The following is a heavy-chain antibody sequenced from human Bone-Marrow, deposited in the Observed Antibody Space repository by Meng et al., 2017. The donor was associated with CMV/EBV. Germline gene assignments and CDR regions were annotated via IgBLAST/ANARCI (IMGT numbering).Heavy chain of an antibody. J-gene: IGHJ4*02. CDR2: INPNSGGT. Sequence: ASVKVSCKASGYIFTDYYMHWVRQAPGQGLEWMGWINPNSGGTIYAQKFQGRVTMTRDTSISTASMELSRLRSDDTAVYYCARSHSSGTYSLVDYWGQGTRVTGSS. D-gene: IGHD1-26*01. CDR1: GYIFTDYY. V-gene: IGHV1-2*02. CDR3: ARSHSSGTYSLVDY.